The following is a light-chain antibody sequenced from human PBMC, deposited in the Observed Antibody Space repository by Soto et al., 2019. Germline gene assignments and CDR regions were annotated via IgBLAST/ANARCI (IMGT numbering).Light chain of an antibody. V-gene: IGKV4-1*01. CDR1: QSVLYSSYNKSY. CDR2: WAS. J-gene: IGKJ5*01. CDR3: QQYYSTLIT. Sequence: DIALTQSPDSLTLSLGERATINCKSSQSVLYSSYNKSYLAWYQVKPGRPPKTLFSWASTREPGVPDPLSGGGAGTDFTLTISSLQAEDGAVYYCQQYYSTLITFGQGTRLEIK.